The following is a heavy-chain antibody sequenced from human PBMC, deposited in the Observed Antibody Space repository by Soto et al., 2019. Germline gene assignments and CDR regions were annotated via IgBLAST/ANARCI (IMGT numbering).Heavy chain of an antibody. V-gene: IGHV3-30-3*01. Sequence: QVQLVESGGGVVQPGRSLRLSCAASGFTFSSYAMHWVRQAPGKGLEWVAVISYDGSNKYYADSVKGRFTISRDNSKNTLYLQMNSLRAADTAVYYCAKGGDYGDYLVYWGQGTLVTVSS. J-gene: IGHJ4*02. CDR3: AKGGDYGDYLVY. CDR1: GFTFSSYA. D-gene: IGHD4-17*01. CDR2: ISYDGSNK.